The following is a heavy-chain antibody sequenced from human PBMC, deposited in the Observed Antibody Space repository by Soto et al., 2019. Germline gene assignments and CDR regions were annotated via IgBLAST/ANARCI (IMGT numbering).Heavy chain of an antibody. CDR2: ISGSGGST. CDR1: GFTFSSYA. J-gene: IGHJ3*02. D-gene: IGHD6-13*01. Sequence: GESLKISCAASGFTFSSYAMSWVRQAPGKGLEWVSAISGSGGSTYYADSVKGRFTISRDNSKNTLYLQMNSLRAEDTAVYYCAGRDGYSSSWYAFDIWGQGTMVTVSS. CDR3: AGRDGYSSSWYAFDI. V-gene: IGHV3-23*01.